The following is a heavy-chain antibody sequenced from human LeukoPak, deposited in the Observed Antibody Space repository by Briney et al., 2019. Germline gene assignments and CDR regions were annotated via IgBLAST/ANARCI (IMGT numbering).Heavy chain of an antibody. Sequence: SETLSLTCTVSGGSLSSSYWSWIRQPAGKGLEWIGRIYTSGTTSYNPSLKSRVSISVDKSKNQLSLKVSSVTAADTAVYYCARLGYSSSSTGYYYYMDVWGKGTTVTVSS. CDR1: GGSLSSSY. D-gene: IGHD6-6*01. CDR2: IYTSGTT. V-gene: IGHV4-4*07. CDR3: ARLGYSSSSTGYYYYMDV. J-gene: IGHJ6*03.